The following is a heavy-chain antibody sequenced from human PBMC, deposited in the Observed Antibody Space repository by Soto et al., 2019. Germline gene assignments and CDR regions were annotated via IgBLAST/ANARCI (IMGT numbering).Heavy chain of an antibody. V-gene: IGHV3-30-3*01. CDR1: GFTFSSYA. CDR2: ISYDGSNK. D-gene: IGHD6-19*01. J-gene: IGHJ4*02. Sequence: QVQLVESGGGVVQPGRSLRLSCVASGFTFSSYAMHWVRQAPGKGLEWVAVISYDGSNKYYADSVKGRFTISRDNSKNTLYLQMNSLRAEDTAVYYCARVAVAGNPRSWLLYWGQGTLVTVSS. CDR3: ARVAVAGNPRSWLLY.